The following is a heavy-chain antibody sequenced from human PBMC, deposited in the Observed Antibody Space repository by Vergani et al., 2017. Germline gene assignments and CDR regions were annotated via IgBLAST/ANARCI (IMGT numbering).Heavy chain of an antibody. D-gene: IGHD5-12*01. V-gene: IGHV1-2*02. J-gene: IGHJ4*02. CDR1: GYTFTSYG. CDR2: INPNSGGT. CDR3: ARVRSGYDEIYFDY. Sequence: QVQLVQSGAEVKKPGASVKVSCKASGYTFTSYGISWVRQAPGQGLEWMGWINPNSGGTNYAQKFQGRVTMTRDTSISTAYMELSRLRSDDTAVYYCARVRSGYDEIYFDYWGQGTLVTVSS.